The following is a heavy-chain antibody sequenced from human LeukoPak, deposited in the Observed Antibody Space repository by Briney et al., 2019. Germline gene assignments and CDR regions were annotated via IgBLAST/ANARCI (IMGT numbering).Heavy chain of an antibody. D-gene: IGHD4-11*01. Sequence: GESLKISCKGSGYSFTSCWIAWVRQMPGKGLEWMGIIYPGDSDTRYSPSFQGQVTISADKSISTAYLQWSSLKASDTAMYYCARVDYSNYYYFYYMDVWGKGTTVTVSS. J-gene: IGHJ6*03. V-gene: IGHV5-51*01. CDR1: GYSFTSCW. CDR3: ARVDYSNYYYFYYMDV. CDR2: IYPGDSDT.